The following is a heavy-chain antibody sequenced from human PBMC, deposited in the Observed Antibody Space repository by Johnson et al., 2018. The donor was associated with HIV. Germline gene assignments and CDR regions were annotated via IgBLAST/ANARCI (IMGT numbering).Heavy chain of an antibody. Sequence: QVQLVESGGGLIQPGRSLRLSCTGSGVTFRKFAMGWVRRAPGKGLEWVAVISYDGSNKYYADSVKGRFTISRDNSKNTLYLQMNSLRAEDTAVYYCAREARGLCRLRLGELSFLPNLHAFDIWGQGTMVTVSS. CDR3: AREARGLCRLRLGELSFLPNLHAFDI. V-gene: IGHV3-30*04. J-gene: IGHJ3*02. D-gene: IGHD3-16*02. CDR1: GVTFRKFA. CDR2: ISYDGSNK.